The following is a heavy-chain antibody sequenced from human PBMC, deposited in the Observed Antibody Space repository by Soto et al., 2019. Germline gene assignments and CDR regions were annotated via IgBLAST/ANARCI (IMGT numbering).Heavy chain of an antibody. CDR3: ARDRGGYGPPDV. CDR1: GFTFSSSA. V-gene: IGHV3-21*05. J-gene: IGHJ6*02. D-gene: IGHD3-10*01. CDR2: ISGNSGYT. Sequence: PGESLTICRAAFGFTFSSSAMSWVRQAPGKGLEWVSYISGNSGYTGYADSVKGRFTISRDNAKNSLYLQMNSLRVEDTAVYYCARDRGGYGPPDVWGQGTTVTVSS.